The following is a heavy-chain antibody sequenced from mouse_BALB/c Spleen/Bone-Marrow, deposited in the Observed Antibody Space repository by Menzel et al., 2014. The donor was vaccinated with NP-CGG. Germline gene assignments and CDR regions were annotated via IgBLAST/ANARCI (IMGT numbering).Heavy chain of an antibody. D-gene: IGHD1-1*01. CDR3: ARSSSYFDY. CDR2: ISDGGSYT. J-gene: IGHJ2*01. CDR1: GFTFSDYY. Sequence: VMLVESGGGFVKPGGFLKLSCAASGFTFSDYYMYWVRQTPEKRLEWVATISDGGSYTYYPDSVKGRFTISRDNAKNNLYLQMRSLKSDDTDIDDYARSSSYFDYWDQETTNTVSS. V-gene: IGHV5-4*02.